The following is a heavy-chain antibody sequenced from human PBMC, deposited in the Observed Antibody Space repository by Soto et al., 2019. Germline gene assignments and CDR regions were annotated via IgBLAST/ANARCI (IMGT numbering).Heavy chain of an antibody. V-gene: IGHV3-23*01. CDR2: ISGSGGST. D-gene: IGHD3-22*01. J-gene: IGHJ4*02. CDR1: GFTFSSYA. CDR3: AKDSHTSYYYDSSGYVFDY. Sequence: GGSLRLSCAASGFTFSSYAMSWVRQAPGKGLEWVSAISGSGGSTYYADSVKGRFTISRDNSKNTLYLQMNSLRAEDTAVYYCAKDSHTSYYYDSSGYVFDYWGQGTLVTVSS.